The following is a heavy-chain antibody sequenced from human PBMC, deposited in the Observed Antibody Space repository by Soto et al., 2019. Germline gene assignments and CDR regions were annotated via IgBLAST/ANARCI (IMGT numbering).Heavy chain of an antibody. Sequence: GGSLRLSCAASGFTFSSYDMHWVRQATGKGLEWVSAIGTAGDTYYPGSVKGRFTISRENAKISLYLQMNSLRAADTAVYYCARHTAMVRKIYYMDVWGKGPTVTVSS. CDR2: IGTAGDT. J-gene: IGHJ6*03. V-gene: IGHV3-13*01. CDR3: ARHTAMVRKIYYMDV. CDR1: GFTFSSYD. D-gene: IGHD5-18*01.